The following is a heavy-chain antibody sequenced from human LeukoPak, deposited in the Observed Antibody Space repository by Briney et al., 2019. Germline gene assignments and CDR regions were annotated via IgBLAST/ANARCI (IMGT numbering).Heavy chain of an antibody. CDR1: GGSISSSSYY. D-gene: IGHD2-21*01. V-gene: IGHV4-39*07. Sequence: SETLSLTCTVSGGSISSSSYYWGWIRQPPGKGLEWIGSIYYSGSTYYNPSLKSRVTISVDTSKNQFSLKLSSVTAADTAVYYCARAPGVVYYYYYMDVWGKGTTVTVSS. J-gene: IGHJ6*03. CDR3: ARAPGVVYYYYYMDV. CDR2: IYYSGST.